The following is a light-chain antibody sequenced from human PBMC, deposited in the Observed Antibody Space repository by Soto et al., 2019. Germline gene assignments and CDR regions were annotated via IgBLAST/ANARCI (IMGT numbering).Light chain of an antibody. Sequence: QSVLSQPASVSGSPGQSITISCTGTSSDVGGYNNVAWYQQHPGKVPRLMIYDVSNRPSGVSDRFSGSKSGNTASLTISGLQTEDEGDYYCSSYMTSNAYVFGTGTKLTVL. V-gene: IGLV2-14*01. J-gene: IGLJ1*01. CDR3: SSYMTSNAYV. CDR2: DVS. CDR1: SSDVGGYNN.